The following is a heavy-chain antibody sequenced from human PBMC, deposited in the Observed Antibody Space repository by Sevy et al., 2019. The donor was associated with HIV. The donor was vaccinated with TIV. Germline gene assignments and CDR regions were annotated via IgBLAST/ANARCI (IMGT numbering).Heavy chain of an antibody. CDR3: ARLTTKPTSDLYGMDV. Sequence: ASVKVSCKASGYTFIDYYIHWVRQAPGQGLEWMAWINPNDGVTNYAQRFQGGVTVTRDTSVSTAYMELRGLTYDDTAIYYCARLTTKPTSDLYGMDVWGQGTTVTVSS. D-gene: IGHD4-17*01. CDR1: GYTFIDYY. V-gene: IGHV1-2*02. J-gene: IGHJ6*02. CDR2: INPNDGVT.